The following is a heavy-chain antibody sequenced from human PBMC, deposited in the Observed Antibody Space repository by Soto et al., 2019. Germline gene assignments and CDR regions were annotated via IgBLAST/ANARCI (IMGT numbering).Heavy chain of an antibody. D-gene: IGHD3-22*01. CDR2: ISAYNGNT. CDR1: GYTFTSYG. CDR3: ARDQTRYYYDSSGYFDY. V-gene: IGHV1-18*01. J-gene: IGHJ4*02. Sequence: ASVKVSCKASGYTFTSYGISWVRQAPGQGLEWMGWISAYNGNTNYAQKLQGRVTMTTDTSTSTAYMELGSLRSDDTAVYYCARDQTRYYYDSSGYFDYWGQGTLVTVSS.